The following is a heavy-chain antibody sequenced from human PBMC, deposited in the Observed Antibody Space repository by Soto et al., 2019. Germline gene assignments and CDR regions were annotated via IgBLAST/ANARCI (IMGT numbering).Heavy chain of an antibody. D-gene: IGHD3-3*01. Sequence: QVQLQESGPGLVKPSETLSLTCTVSGGSISSYYWSWIRQPAGEGLEWIGRIYTSGSTNYNPSLKSRVTMSVDTSKNQFSLKLSSVTAADTAVYYCARNYYDFWSGYYDWYFDLWGRGTLVTVSS. CDR3: ARNYYDFWSGYYDWYFDL. CDR1: GGSISSYY. CDR2: IYTSGST. V-gene: IGHV4-4*07. J-gene: IGHJ2*01.